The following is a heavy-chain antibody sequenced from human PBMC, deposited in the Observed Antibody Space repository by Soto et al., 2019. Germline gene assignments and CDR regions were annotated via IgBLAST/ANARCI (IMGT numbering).Heavy chain of an antibody. CDR3: ARDLKGLGYCSSTSCYRGYYYYYYGMDV. J-gene: IGHJ6*02. V-gene: IGHV1-46*01. CDR1: GYTFTSYY. CDR2: INPSGGST. D-gene: IGHD2-2*02. Sequence: QVQLVQSGAEVKKPGASVKVSCKASGYTFTSYYMHWVRQAPGQGLEWMGIINPSGGSTSYAQKSQGRVTMTRDTSTSTVYMELSSLRSEDTAVYYCARDLKGLGYCSSTSCYRGYYYYYYGMDVWGQGTTVTVSS.